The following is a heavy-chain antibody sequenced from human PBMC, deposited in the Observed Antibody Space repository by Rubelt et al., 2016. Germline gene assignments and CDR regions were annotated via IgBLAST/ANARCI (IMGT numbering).Heavy chain of an antibody. CDR2: INYSGST. CDR1: GGSISSSSYY. Sequence: QVQLQESGPGLVKPSATLSLTCTVSGGSISSSSYYWGWIRQPPGKGLEWIGSINYSGSTYYHPSLKRRITISINTSQNQFSLKMGPVTAADTAVYYCARRAPGIGPDRYYYFYMDVWGKGTTVTVSS. CDR3: ARRAPGIGPDRYYYFYMDV. V-gene: IGHV4-39*01. D-gene: IGHD1-26*01. J-gene: IGHJ6*03.